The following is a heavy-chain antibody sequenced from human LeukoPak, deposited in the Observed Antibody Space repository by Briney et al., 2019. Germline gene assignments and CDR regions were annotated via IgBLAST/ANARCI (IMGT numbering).Heavy chain of an antibody. CDR3: AKSRWDNGPYLEH. CDR2: IKHDGSEK. J-gene: IGHJ4*02. D-gene: IGHD4/OR15-4a*01. CDR1: GFTFSTSW. V-gene: IGHV3-7*01. Sequence: GGSLRLSCAASGFTFSTSWMTWVRQAPGKGLEWVANIKHDGSEKYYVDSVKGRFTISRDNAKNSLYLQMNSLRAEDTAIYYCAKSRWDNGPYLEHWGQGTLVTVSS.